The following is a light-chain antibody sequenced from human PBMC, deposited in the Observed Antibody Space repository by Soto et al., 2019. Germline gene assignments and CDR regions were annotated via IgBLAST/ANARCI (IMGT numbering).Light chain of an antibody. CDR1: QSISSW. CDR2: KAS. CDR3: QQHNSFPVT. Sequence: DIQMTQSPSTLSASVGDRVTITCRASQSISSWLAWYQQKPGKAPKLLIYKASSLESGVPSRFSGSGSGTKFTLIISSPQPDDFATYYCQQHNSFPVTFGGGTKVDIK. V-gene: IGKV1-5*03. J-gene: IGKJ4*01.